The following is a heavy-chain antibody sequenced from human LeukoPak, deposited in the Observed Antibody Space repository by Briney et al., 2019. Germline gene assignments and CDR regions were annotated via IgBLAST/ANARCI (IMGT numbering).Heavy chain of an antibody. D-gene: IGHD3-9*01. CDR1: GFTFSTYG. V-gene: IGHV3-23*01. J-gene: IGHJ6*03. CDR3: AKDGGGYYDILTGYYPRLYYMDV. Sequence: GGTLRLSCVASGFTFSTYGMSWVRQAPGKGLEWVSAISGSGGSTYYADSVKGRFTISRDNSKNTLYLQMNSLRAEDTAVYYCAKDGGGYYDILTGYYPRLYYMDVWGKGTTVTISS. CDR2: ISGSGGST.